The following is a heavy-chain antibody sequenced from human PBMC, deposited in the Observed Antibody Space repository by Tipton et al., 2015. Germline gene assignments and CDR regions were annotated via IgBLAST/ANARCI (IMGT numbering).Heavy chain of an antibody. V-gene: IGHV4-34*01. Sequence: TLSLTCAVYGGSFSGYYWSWIRQPPGKGLEWIGEINHSGGTNYNPSLKSRVTISVDTSKNQFSLKLSSVTAADTAVYYCARGDDILAYLYFDLWGRGTLVSVSS. D-gene: IGHD3-9*01. CDR3: ARGDDILAYLYFDL. CDR1: GGSFSGYY. CDR2: INHSGGT. J-gene: IGHJ2*01.